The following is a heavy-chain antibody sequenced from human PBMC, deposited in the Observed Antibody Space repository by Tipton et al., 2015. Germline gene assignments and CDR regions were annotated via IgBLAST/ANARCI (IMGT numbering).Heavy chain of an antibody. CDR3: AREGWNSDSSGYDY. CDR2: FSDTGST. CDR1: NGSISSGGYY. D-gene: IGHD3-22*01. Sequence: TLSLTCNVSNGSISSGGYYWSWIRQHPGKGLEWMAYFSDTGSTYYNPSLKSRVTISEDTSKTQISLNVTSVTAADTAVYYCAREGWNSDSSGYDYWGQGTLVTVSS. J-gene: IGHJ4*02. V-gene: IGHV4-31*03.